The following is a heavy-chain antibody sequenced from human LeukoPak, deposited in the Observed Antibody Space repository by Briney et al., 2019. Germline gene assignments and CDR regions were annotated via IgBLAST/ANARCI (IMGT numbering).Heavy chain of an antibody. V-gene: IGHV3-66*01. CDR3: ARDLYDYVWGSYSYGMDV. CDR2: IYNTGST. J-gene: IGHJ6*02. D-gene: IGHD3-16*01. CDR1: GFTVSSNY. Sequence: GGSLRLSCAASGFTVSSNYMSWVRQAPGKGLEWVSVIYNTGSTYYADSVKGRFTISRDNSKNTLYLQMNSLRAEDTAVYYCARDLYDYVWGSYSYGMDVWGQGTTVTVSS.